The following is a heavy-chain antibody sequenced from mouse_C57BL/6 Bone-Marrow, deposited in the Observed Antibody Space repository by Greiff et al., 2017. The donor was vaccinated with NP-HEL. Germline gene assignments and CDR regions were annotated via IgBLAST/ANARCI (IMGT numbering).Heavy chain of an antibody. J-gene: IGHJ3*01. CDR2: INPGSGGT. CDR1: GYAFTNYL. CDR3: ARWPAWFAY. Sequence: QVQLQQSGAELVRPGTSVKVSCKASGYAFTNYLIEWVKQRPGQGLEWIGEINPGSGGTNYNEKFKGKATLTADKSSSTAYMQLSSLTSEASAVYFCARWPAWFAYWGQGTLVTVAA. V-gene: IGHV1-54*01.